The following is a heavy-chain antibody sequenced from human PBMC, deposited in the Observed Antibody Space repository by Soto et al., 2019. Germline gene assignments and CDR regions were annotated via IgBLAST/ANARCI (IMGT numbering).Heavy chain of an antibody. Sequence: ASVKVSCKASGYTFTGYYIHWVRQAPGQGLEWMGWINPNNGVTNYAQKFQGRVTMTRDTSITAAYLELSRLRSDDTAVYYCAKDSYYDFLTGYSRNGSDFWGQGTKVTVSS. V-gene: IGHV1-2*02. CDR2: INPNNGVT. D-gene: IGHD3-9*01. J-gene: IGHJ6*02. CDR3: AKDSYYDFLTGYSRNGSDF. CDR1: GYTFTGYY.